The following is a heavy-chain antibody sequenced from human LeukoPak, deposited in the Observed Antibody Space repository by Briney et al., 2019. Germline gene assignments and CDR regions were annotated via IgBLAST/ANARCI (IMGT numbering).Heavy chain of an antibody. V-gene: IGHV3-64*01. CDR2: ISSNGGST. J-gene: IGHJ4*02. CDR1: GFTFSSYA. D-gene: IGHD4-17*01. Sequence: GGSLRLSCAASGFTFSSYAMHWVRQAPGKGLEYVSAISSNGGSTYYANSVKGRFTISRDNSKNTLYLQMGSLRAEDMAVYYCARAGDYGVYYFDYWGQGTLVIVSS. CDR3: ARAGDYGVYYFDY.